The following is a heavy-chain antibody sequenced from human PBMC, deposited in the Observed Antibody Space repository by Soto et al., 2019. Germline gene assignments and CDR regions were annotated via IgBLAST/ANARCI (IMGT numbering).Heavy chain of an antibody. V-gene: IGHV4-39*01. D-gene: IGHD3-10*01. CDR1: GDSISSSNYF. CDR2: IFYSGST. J-gene: IGHJ4*02. CDR3: ARRYGWLYFDY. Sequence: QLQLQESGPGLVKPWETLSLTCTVSGDSISSSNYFWGWIRQPPGKGLEWIGTIFYSGSTYYNPSLKSRVTRSVDTSNNQFSLKLTSVTAADTALYYCARRYGWLYFDYWGQGSLVTVSS.